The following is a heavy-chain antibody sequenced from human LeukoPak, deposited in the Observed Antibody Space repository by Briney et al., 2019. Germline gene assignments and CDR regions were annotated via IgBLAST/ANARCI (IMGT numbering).Heavy chain of an antibody. CDR2: INHSGST. D-gene: IGHD4-11*01. CDR1: GGSFSGYY. J-gene: IGHJ1*01. Sequence: SETLSLTCAVYGGSFSGYYWSWVRQPPGKGLEWIGEINHSGSTNYNPSLKSLVTISVDTSKNQFSLKLSSVTAADTALYYCEREYSASEHWGQGTLVTVSS. CDR3: EREYSASEH. V-gene: IGHV4-34*01.